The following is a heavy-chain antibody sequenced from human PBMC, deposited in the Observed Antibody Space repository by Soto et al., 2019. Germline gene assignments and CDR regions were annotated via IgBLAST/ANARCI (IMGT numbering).Heavy chain of an antibody. D-gene: IGHD1-26*01. CDR1: GGTFSSYT. CDR3: ATSLLELPKG. Sequence: SVKVSCKASGGTFSSYTISWVRQAPGQGLEWMGRIIPILGIAIYAQKFQGRVTMTEDTSTDTAYMELSSLRSEDTAVYYCATSLLELPKGWGQGTLVTVSS. CDR2: IIPILGIA. J-gene: IGHJ4*02. V-gene: IGHV1-69*02.